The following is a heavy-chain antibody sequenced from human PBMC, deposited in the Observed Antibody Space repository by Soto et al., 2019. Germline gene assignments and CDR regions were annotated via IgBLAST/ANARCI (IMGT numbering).Heavy chain of an antibody. CDR1: GGSISSGGYY. Sequence: SETLSLTCTVSGGSISSGGYYWSWIRQHPGKGLEWIGYIYYSGSTYYNPSLKSRVTISVDTSKNQFSLKLSSVTAADTAVYYCARDNDDAFDIWGQGTMVTVSS. J-gene: IGHJ3*02. D-gene: IGHD2-8*01. CDR3: ARDNDDAFDI. V-gene: IGHV4-31*03. CDR2: IYYSGST.